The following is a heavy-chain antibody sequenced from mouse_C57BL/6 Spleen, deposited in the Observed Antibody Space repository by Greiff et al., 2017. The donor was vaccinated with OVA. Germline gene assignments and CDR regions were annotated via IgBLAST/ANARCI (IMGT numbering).Heavy chain of an antibody. CDR3: ARVYYGSYAMDY. V-gene: IGHV3-6*01. CDR2: ISYDGSN. Sequence: VQLKESGPGLVKPSQSLSLTCSVTGYSITSGYYWNWIRQFPGNKLEWMGYISYDGSNNYNPSLKNRISITRDTSKNQFFLKLNSVTTEDTATYYCARVYYGSYAMDYWGQGTSVTVSS. J-gene: IGHJ4*01. CDR1: GYSITSGYY. D-gene: IGHD1-1*01.